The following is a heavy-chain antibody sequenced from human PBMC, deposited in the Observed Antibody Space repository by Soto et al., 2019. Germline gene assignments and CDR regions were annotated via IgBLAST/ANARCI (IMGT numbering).Heavy chain of an antibody. V-gene: IGHV4-4*07. CDR1: GGSMSKFY. Sequence: QVQVQESGPGLVKPSETLSLTCSVSGGSMSKFYWSWIRKTAGKGLEWMGRVYATGTSDYNPSLRSRIARSIDIPKKTFSVRLRSVTAAETGVYYCVRDGSKTLRDCFDPWGQGILVTVSS. CDR3: VRDGSKTLRDCFDP. J-gene: IGHJ5*02. D-gene: IGHD4-17*01. CDR2: VYATGTS.